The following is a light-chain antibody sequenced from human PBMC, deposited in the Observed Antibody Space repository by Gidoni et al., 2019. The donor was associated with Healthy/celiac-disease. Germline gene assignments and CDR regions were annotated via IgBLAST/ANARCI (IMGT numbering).Light chain of an antibody. V-gene: IGKV3-11*01. CDR2: DAS. Sequence: EIVWTQSPATLSLSPGERATLSCRASQSVSSYLAWYQLHPGQAPRLLIYDASNRATGIPARFSGGGSGPDFTLTFGSLDPEDFAVYYCQQRSTWPWTFGQGTKVEIK. CDR3: QQRSTWPWT. CDR1: QSVSSY. J-gene: IGKJ1*01.